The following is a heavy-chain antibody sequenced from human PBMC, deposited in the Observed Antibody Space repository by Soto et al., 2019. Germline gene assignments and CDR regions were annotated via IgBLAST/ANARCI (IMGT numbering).Heavy chain of an antibody. Sequence: PSETLSLTCTVSGGSISSYYWSWIRQPPGKGLEWIGYIYYSGSTNYNPSLKSRVTISVDTSKNQFSLKLSSVTAADTAVYYCARHLEEWLSPGSPLYYYYYMDVWGKGTTVTVSS. CDR1: GGSISSYY. J-gene: IGHJ6*03. D-gene: IGHD3-3*01. CDR3: ARHLEEWLSPGSPLYYYYYMDV. CDR2: IYYSGST. V-gene: IGHV4-59*08.